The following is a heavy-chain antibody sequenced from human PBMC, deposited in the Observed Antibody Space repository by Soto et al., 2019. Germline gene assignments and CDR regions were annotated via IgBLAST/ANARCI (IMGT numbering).Heavy chain of an antibody. D-gene: IGHD3-22*01. CDR1: GGSISSGGYS. J-gene: IGHJ1*01. Sequence: SETLSLTCAVSGGSISSGGYSWSWIRQPPGKGLEWIGYIYHSGSTYYNPSLKSRVTISVDRSKNQFSLKLSSVTAADTAVYYCARGGGPYYYDSSGPAGFRFQHWGQGTLVTVSS. V-gene: IGHV4-30-2*01. CDR2: IYHSGST. CDR3: ARGGGPYYYDSSGPAGFRFQH.